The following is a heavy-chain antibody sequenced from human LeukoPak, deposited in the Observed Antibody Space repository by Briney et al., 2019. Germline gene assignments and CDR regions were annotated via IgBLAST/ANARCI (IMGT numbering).Heavy chain of an antibody. J-gene: IGHJ3*02. CDR2: MNPNSGNT. Sequence: ASVKVSCKASGYTFTSYDINWVRQATGQGLEWMGWMNPNSGNTGYAQKFQGRVTITRNTSISTAYMELSSLRSEDTAVYYCARGARITIFGVVIPHAFDIWGQGTMVTVSS. CDR3: ARGARITIFGVVIPHAFDI. CDR1: GYTFTSYD. V-gene: IGHV1-8*03. D-gene: IGHD3-3*01.